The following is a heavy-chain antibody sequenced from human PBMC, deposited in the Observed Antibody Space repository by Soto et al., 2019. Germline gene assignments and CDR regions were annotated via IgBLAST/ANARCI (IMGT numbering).Heavy chain of an antibody. Sequence: PGGSLRLSCAASGFTFDDYAMHWVRQAPGKGLEWVSGISWNSGSIGYADSVKGRFTISRDNAKNSLYLQMNSLRAEDTALYYCAKDGDTIWSYFDYWGQGTLVTVSS. V-gene: IGHV3-9*01. CDR3: AKDGDTIWSYFDY. CDR2: ISWNSGSI. J-gene: IGHJ4*02. D-gene: IGHD3-3*01. CDR1: GFTFDDYA.